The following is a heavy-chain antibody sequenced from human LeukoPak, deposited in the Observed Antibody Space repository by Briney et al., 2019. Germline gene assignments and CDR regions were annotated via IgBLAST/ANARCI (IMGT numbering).Heavy chain of an antibody. Sequence: RASETLSLTCTISGGSISPYYWSWIRQPPGKGLEWIGYIFYSGSGSTSHNPSLKSRVTISVDTSKNQFSLNLSSVTAADTAVYYCARDRELPAHNLGGFDYWGQGTLVTVSS. CDR3: ARDRELPAHNLGGFDY. CDR2: IFYSGSGST. J-gene: IGHJ4*02. V-gene: IGHV4-59*12. CDR1: GGSISPYY. D-gene: IGHD2-2*01.